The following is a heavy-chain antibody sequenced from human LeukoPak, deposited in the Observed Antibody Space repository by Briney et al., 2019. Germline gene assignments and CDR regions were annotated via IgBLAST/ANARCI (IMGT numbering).Heavy chain of an antibody. J-gene: IGHJ4*02. Sequence: SETLSLTCTVSGGSISSYYWSWIRQPPGKGLEWIGYICYSGSTNYNPSLKSRVTISVDTSKNQFSLKLSSVTAADTAVYYCARRGYSGYGDFDYWGQGTLVTVSS. D-gene: IGHD5-12*01. V-gene: IGHV4-59*01. CDR3: ARRGYSGYGDFDY. CDR1: GGSISSYY. CDR2: ICYSGST.